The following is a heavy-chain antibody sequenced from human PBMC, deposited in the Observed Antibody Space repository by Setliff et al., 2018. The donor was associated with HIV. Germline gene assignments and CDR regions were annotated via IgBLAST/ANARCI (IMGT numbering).Heavy chain of an antibody. CDR1: GFTFRSYA. CDR3: AKWGYSGFLHY. J-gene: IGHJ4*02. V-gene: IGHV3-23*01. CDR2: ITGNSDST. Sequence: GGSLRLSCAASGFTFRSYAMSWVRQAPGKGLEWVSTITGNSDSTYYADSARGRFTVSRDISRNTLYLQMKGLRAEDTSVYYCAKWGYSGFLHYWGQGALVTVSS. D-gene: IGHD5-12*01.